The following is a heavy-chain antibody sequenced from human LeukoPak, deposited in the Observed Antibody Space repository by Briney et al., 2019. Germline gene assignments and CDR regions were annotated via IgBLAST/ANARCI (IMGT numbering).Heavy chain of an antibody. CDR1: GFTFSSYA. J-gene: IGHJ5*02. V-gene: IGHV3-23*01. D-gene: IGHD3-22*01. CDR3: AKDRAYYYDSSGYSS. Sequence: PGGSLRLSCAASGFTFSSYAMSWVRQAPGKGLEWVSAISGSGGSTYYADSVKGRFTISRDNSKNTLYLQMNSLRAEDTAVYYCAKDRAYYYDSSGYSSWGQGTLVTVSS. CDR2: ISGSGGST.